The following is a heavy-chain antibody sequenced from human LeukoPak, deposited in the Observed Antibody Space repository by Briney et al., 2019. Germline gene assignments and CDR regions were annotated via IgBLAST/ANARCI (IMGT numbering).Heavy chain of an antibody. CDR1: GFTVSSNY. CDR3: AKGGKWDVTPFDY. Sequence: GGSLRLSCAASGFTVSSNYMNWVRQAPGKGLEWVSTISGGGGSTYYADSVKGRFTNSRDNSKNTLYLQVNSLRAEDTAVYYCAKGGKWDVTPFDYWGQGTLVTVSS. CDR2: ISGGGGST. J-gene: IGHJ4*02. V-gene: IGHV3-23*01. D-gene: IGHD1-26*01.